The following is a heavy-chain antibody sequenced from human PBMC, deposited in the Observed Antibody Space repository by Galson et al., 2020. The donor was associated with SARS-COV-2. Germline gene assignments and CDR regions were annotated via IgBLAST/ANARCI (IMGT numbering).Heavy chain of an antibody. CDR1: GFPFSSYS. Sequence: GGSLRLSCAASGFPFSSYSMIWVRQAPGKGLEWVSSISSGSSYIYYADPVRGRFSMSRDNPKNSLYLQMNSLRVEDTAVYYCARLGGMATTPNTYYYYGMDVWGQGTTVTVSS. CDR2: ISSGSSYI. CDR3: ARLGGMATTPNTYYYYGMDV. D-gene: IGHD3-16*01. V-gene: IGHV3-21*01. J-gene: IGHJ6*02.